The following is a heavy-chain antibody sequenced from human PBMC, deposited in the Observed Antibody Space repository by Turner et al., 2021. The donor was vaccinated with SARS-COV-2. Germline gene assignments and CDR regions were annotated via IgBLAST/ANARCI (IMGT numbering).Heavy chain of an antibody. J-gene: IGHJ3*02. V-gene: IGHV4-31*03. CDR3: ARAVVAATLHDAFDM. CDR1: GGSISSGGHY. CDR2: MYYSGST. Sequence: QVQLQESGPGLVKPSQTPSLTCTVSGGSISSGGHYWSWIRQHPGKGLEWIGYMYYSGSTYYNPSLKSRVTISEDTSQNQFSLKLSSVTAADTAVYYCARAVVAATLHDAFDMWGQGTVVTVSS. D-gene: IGHD2-15*01.